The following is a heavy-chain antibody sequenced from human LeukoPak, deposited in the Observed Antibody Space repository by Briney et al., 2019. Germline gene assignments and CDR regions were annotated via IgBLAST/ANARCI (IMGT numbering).Heavy chain of an antibody. CDR1: GGSFSGYY. CDR3: ARDSMRIQTGTTP. J-gene: IGHJ5*02. Sequence: PSETLSLTCAVYGGSFSGYYWSWIRQPPGKGLEWIGEINHSGSTNYNPSLKSRVTISVDTSKNQFSLKLSSVTAADTAVYFCARDSMRIQTGTTPWGQGTLVTVSS. V-gene: IGHV4-34*01. D-gene: IGHD1-1*01. CDR2: INHSGST.